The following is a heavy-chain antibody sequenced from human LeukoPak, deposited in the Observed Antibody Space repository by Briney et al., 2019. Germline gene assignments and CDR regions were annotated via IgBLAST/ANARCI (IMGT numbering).Heavy chain of an antibody. V-gene: IGHV3-21*01. CDR2: ISSSSSYI. J-gene: IGHJ4*02. Sequence: GGSLRLSCAASGFTFSSYSMNWVRQAPGQGLEWVSSISSSSSYIYYADSVKGRFTISRDNAKNSLYLQMNSLRAEDTAVYYCARDQRDSGSHYGHFDYWGQGALVTVSS. CDR1: GFTFSSYS. D-gene: IGHD1-26*01. CDR3: ARDQRDSGSHYGHFDY.